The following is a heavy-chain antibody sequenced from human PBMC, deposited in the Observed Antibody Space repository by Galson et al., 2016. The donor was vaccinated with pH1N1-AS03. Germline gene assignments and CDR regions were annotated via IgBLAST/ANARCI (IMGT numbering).Heavy chain of an antibody. CDR1: GDSFNTYW. V-gene: IGHV5-51*03. CDR2: IYPGDSDT. J-gene: IGHJ4*02. Sequence: QSGAEVKKPGESLKISCKGPGDSFNTYWIGWVRQMPGKGLEWMGIIYPGDSDTRYSPSFQGHVTISADASISTAYLQWSSPKASDTAIYYCARRGHCTGISCYDLDSWGQGTMVTVSS. D-gene: IGHD2-2*01. CDR3: ARRGHCTGISCYDLDS.